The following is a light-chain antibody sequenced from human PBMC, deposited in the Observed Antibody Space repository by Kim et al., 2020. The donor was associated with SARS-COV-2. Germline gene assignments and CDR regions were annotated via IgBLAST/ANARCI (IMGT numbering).Light chain of an antibody. J-gene: IGKJ2*03. CDR1: QGISSY. CDR2: AAS. CDR3: QQYYSYPLYS. V-gene: IGKV1-8*01. Sequence: ASRGDRVTITCRASQGISSYLAWYQQKPGKAPKLLIYAASTLQSGVPSRFSGSGSGTDFTLTISCLQSEDFATYYCQQYYSYPLYSFGQGTKLEI.